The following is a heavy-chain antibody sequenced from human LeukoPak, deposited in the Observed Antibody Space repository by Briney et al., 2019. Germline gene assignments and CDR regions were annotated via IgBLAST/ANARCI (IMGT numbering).Heavy chain of an antibody. D-gene: IGHD6-19*01. J-gene: IGHJ4*02. Sequence: SETLSLTCAVYGGSFSGYYWSWIRQPLPWGLEWIGEINHSGSTNYNPSLKSRVTISVDTSKNQFSLKLSSVTAADTAVYYCARLSSSGWADYWGQGTLVTVSS. V-gene: IGHV4-34*01. CDR3: ARLSSSGWADY. CDR1: GGSFSGYY. CDR2: INHSGST.